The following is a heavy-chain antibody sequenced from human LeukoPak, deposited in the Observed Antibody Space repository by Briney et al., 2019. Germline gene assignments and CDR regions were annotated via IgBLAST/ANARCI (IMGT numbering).Heavy chain of an antibody. Sequence: GGSLRLSYAASRLTFSSYWMSWVRQAPGKGLEWVANIRQDGSKEYYLDSVKGRFTISRDNAKNSLHLQMNSLRAEDTAVYYCATAESGAGSGLVARFAYWGQGTLVTVSS. D-gene: IGHD3-10*01. J-gene: IGHJ4*02. CDR3: ATAESGAGSGLVARFAY. V-gene: IGHV3-7*05. CDR1: RLTFSSYW. CDR2: IRQDGSKE.